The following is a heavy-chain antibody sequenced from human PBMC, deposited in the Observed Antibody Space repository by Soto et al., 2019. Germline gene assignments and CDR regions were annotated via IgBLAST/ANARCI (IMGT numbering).Heavy chain of an antibody. D-gene: IGHD1-26*01. J-gene: IGHJ4*02. CDR2: IYYSGTT. Sequence: PSETRSLPCAVSAYSPSRSRWWGWIRQPPGKGLEWIGYIYYSGTTYYNPSLKSRATMSVDTSKNQFSLKLTSVTAVDTAVYYCARREIQGPIDYWGQGTLVTVS. CDR3: ARREIQGPIDY. CDR1: AYSPSRSRW. V-gene: IGHV4-28*01.